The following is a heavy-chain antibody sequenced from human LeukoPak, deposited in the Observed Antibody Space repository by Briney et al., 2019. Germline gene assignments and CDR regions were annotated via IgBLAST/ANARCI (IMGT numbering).Heavy chain of an antibody. V-gene: IGHV3-7*01. J-gene: IGHJ3*02. Sequence: PGGSLRLSCTASGFTFSTYWMSWVRQAPGKGLEGVANINQDGSEKYYVDSVKGRFTISRDNAKNSLYLQMNSLRAEDTALYYCARDVRADFWTGYPNHAFDIWGQGTMVTVSS. D-gene: IGHD3/OR15-3a*01. CDR3: ARDVRADFWTGYPNHAFDI. CDR2: INQDGSEK. CDR1: GFTFSTYW.